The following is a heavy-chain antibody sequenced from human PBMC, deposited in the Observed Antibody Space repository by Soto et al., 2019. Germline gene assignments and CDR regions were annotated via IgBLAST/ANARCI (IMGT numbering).Heavy chain of an antibody. J-gene: IGHJ4*02. CDR3: AKDHLPSTVTTPGY. V-gene: IGHV3-30*18. D-gene: IGHD4-17*01. CDR2: MSYDGNNK. Sequence: QVQLVESGGGVVQPGRSLRLSCAASGFTFSTYGMHWVRQAPGKGLEWVAVMSYDGNNKYYADSVKGRFTISRDNSKNTLFLHMNSLRAADTAVYYCAKDHLPSTVTTPGYWGQGTLVTVSS. CDR1: GFTFSTYG.